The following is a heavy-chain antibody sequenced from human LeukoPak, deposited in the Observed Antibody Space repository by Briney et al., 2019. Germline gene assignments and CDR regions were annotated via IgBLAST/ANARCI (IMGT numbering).Heavy chain of an antibody. D-gene: IGHD2-15*01. Sequence: GVSLRLSCAASGFTFSSYGMDWVRQAPGKGLEWVSYNSSGSGTIYYADSVKGRFTISRDNAKKSLYLQMNSLRDEDTAVYYCAPLGYCSGGSCALDYWGQGTLVTVSS. CDR2: NSSGSGTI. CDR1: GFTFSSYG. CDR3: APLGYCSGGSCALDY. V-gene: IGHV3-48*02. J-gene: IGHJ4*02.